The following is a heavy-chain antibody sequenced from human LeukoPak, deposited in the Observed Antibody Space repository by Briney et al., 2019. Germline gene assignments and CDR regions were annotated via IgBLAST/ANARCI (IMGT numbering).Heavy chain of an antibody. Sequence: ASVKVSCKASGYTFTRYNMHWVRQAPGQGLEWMGIINPPGGSTRYAQKFQGRVTTTRDTSTSTAYMELSGLRSEDTAVYYCARGVMVRGKYYYYAMDVWGQGTTVTVSS. CDR3: ARGVMVRGKYYYYAMDV. V-gene: IGHV1-46*01. CDR2: INPPGGST. D-gene: IGHD3-10*01. J-gene: IGHJ6*02. CDR1: GYTFTRYN.